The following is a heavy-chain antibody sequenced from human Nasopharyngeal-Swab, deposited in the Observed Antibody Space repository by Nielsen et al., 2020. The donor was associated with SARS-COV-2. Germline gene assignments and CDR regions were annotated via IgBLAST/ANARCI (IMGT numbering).Heavy chain of an antibody. J-gene: IGHJ3*02. V-gene: IGHV3-9*01. CDR1: GFTFDDYA. D-gene: IGHD3-22*01. CDR3: AKLVVTDDAFDI. CDR2: ISWNSGSI. Sequence: GGSLRLSCAASGFTFDDYAMHWVRQAPGKGLEWVSGISWNSGSIGYADSVKGRFTISRDNAKNSLYLQMNSLRAEDTALYYCAKLVVTDDAFDIWGQGTMVTVSS.